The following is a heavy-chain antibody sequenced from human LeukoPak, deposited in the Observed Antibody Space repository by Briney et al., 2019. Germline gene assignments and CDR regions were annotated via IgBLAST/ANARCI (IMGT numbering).Heavy chain of an antibody. V-gene: IGHV3-30*04. CDR2: ILHDGSNK. D-gene: IGHD3-10*01. CDR3: ARGLMIRGVADY. CDR1: GFTFSSYA. Sequence: GGSLRLSCAASGFTFSSYAMHWVRQAPGKGLEWVAVILHDGSNKYADSVKGRFTISRDNSKNTLYLQMNSLRAEDTAVYYCARGLMIRGVADYWGQGTLVTVSS. J-gene: IGHJ4*02.